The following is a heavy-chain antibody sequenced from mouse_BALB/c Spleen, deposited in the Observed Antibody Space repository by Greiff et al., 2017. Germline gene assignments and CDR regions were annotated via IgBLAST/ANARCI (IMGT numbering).Heavy chain of an antibody. CDR1: GFNIKDYY. CDR2: IDPENGDT. Sequence: EGQLQQSGAELVRSGASVKLSCTASGFNIKDYYMHWVKQRPEQGLEWIGWIDPENGDTEYAPKFQGKATMTADTSSNTAYLQLSSLTSEDTAVYYCNEGATLVSMDYWGQGTSVTVSS. J-gene: IGHJ4*01. V-gene: IGHV14-4*02. D-gene: IGHD1-1*01. CDR3: NEGATLVSMDY.